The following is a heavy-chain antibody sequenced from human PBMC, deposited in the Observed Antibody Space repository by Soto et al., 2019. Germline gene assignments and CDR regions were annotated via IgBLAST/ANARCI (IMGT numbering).Heavy chain of an antibody. CDR2: ISASGGST. Sequence: GGSLRLSCAASGFTFSSSAMSWVRQAPGKGLEWVSTISASGGSTYYADSVKGRFTISRDNSKNTLYLQMISLRAEDTAIYYCAKDSRSSSSRGSFDYWGQGTLVTVSS. V-gene: IGHV3-23*01. CDR1: GFTFSSSA. CDR3: AKDSRSSSSRGSFDY. D-gene: IGHD6-6*01. J-gene: IGHJ4*02.